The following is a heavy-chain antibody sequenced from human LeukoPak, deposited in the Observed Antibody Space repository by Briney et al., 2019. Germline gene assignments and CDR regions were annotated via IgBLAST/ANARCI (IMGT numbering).Heavy chain of an antibody. J-gene: IGHJ4*02. D-gene: IGHD3-10*01. Sequence: GASVKVSCKASGFTFTGYYMHWVRQAPGQGLEWMGWINPNSWGTNYAQKFQGRVTMTRDTSITTAYMELTSLRSDDTAVYYCARDLFYSVSGTYYNVGRAFNYWGQGTLVTASS. CDR2: INPNSWGT. V-gene: IGHV1-2*02. CDR3: ARDLFYSVSGTYYNVGRAFNY. CDR1: GFTFTGYY.